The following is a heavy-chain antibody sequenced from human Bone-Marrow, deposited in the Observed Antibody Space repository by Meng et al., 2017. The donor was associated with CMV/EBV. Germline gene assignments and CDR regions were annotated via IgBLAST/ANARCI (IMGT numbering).Heavy chain of an antibody. V-gene: IGHV4-59*01. J-gene: IGHJ5*02. D-gene: IGHD3-16*01. CDR2: IYYSGST. CDR1: GGSISSYY. Sequence: TLSLTCTVSGGSISSYYWSWIRQPPGKGLEWIGYIYYSGSTNYNPPLKSRVTISVDTSKNQFSLKLSSVTASDTAVYYCARVLGELPWGLNWFDPWGQGTLVTVSS. CDR3: ARVLGELPWGLNWFDP.